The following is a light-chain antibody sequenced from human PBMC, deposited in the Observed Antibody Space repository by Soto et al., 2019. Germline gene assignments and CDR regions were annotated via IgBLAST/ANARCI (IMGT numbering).Light chain of an antibody. CDR3: QQHGSSPYT. J-gene: IGKJ2*01. Sequence: EIVLTQSPGTLSLSPGERATLSCRASQSVSNSFLAWYQQKPGQAPRVLIYGASSRATDIPDRFSGCGSGTDFTLTISRLEPEDFAVYYCQQHGSSPYTLGQGTKLEIK. V-gene: IGKV3-20*01. CDR1: QSVSNSF. CDR2: GAS.